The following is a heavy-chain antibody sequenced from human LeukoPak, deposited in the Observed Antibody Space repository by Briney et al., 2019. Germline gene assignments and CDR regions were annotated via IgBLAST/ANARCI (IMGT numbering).Heavy chain of an antibody. CDR1: GGSISNKY. CDR3: ARDRTIFGVVTKKYFDY. J-gene: IGHJ4*02. V-gene: IGHV4-59*12. Sequence: PSETLSLTCTVSGGSISNKYWSWIRQPPGKGLEWIGYIYYSGSTDYNPSLKSRVTISVDTSKNQFSLKLSSVTAADTAVYYCARDRTIFGVVTKKYFDYWGQGTLVTVSS. CDR2: IYYSGST. D-gene: IGHD3-3*01.